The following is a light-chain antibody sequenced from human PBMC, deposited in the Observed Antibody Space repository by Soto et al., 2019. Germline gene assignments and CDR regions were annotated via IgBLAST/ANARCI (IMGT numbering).Light chain of an antibody. CDR1: QSVNGW. J-gene: IGKJ4*01. CDR3: QQYDTYST. CDR2: EAS. Sequence: IQMTQSPSTLSASVGDRVTITCRASQSVNGWLAWYQQKPGKAPKLLISEASSLDSGVPSRFSGSGSVTEYVLTITSLQPEDFATYYCQQYDTYSTFGGGTTVESK. V-gene: IGKV1-5*01.